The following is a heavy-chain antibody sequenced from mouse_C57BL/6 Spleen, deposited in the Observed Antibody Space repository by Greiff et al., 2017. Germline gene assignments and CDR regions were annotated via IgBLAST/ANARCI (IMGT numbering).Heavy chain of an antibody. CDR1: GFTFSDYY. D-gene: IGHD1-1*01. V-gene: IGHV5-12*01. CDR3: ARRAYGSSYVDY. J-gene: IGHJ2*01. CDR2: ISNGGGST. Sequence: DVKLVESGGGLVQPGGSLKLSCAASGFTFSDYYMYWVRQTPEKRLEWVAYISNGGGSTYYPDTVKGRFTISRDNAKNTLYLQMSRLKSEDTAMYYCARRAYGSSYVDYWGQGTTLTVSS.